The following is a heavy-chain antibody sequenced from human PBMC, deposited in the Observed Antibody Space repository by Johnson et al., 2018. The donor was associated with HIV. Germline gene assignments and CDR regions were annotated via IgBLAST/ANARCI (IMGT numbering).Heavy chain of an antibody. Sequence: VQLVESGGGLVQPGGSLRLSCAASGFTFISYWMHWVRQAPGKGLVWVSRINSDGSSTSYADSVKGRFSISRDNSKNTLYMEINSRRAEDTALYYCAKNRLPDAGDAFDIWGQGTMVTVSS. J-gene: IGHJ3*02. V-gene: IGHV3-74*01. D-gene: IGHD2-15*01. CDR2: INSDGSST. CDR1: GFTFISYW. CDR3: AKNRLPDAGDAFDI.